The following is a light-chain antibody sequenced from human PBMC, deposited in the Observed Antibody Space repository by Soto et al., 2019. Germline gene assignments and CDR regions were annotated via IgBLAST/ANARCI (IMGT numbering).Light chain of an antibody. V-gene: IGLV1-47*02. CDR3: AAWDGSLSGRV. CDR2: TND. CDR1: SSNVGVNY. Sequence: QSALTQPPSVSGTPGQRVTIYCSGSSSNVGVNYVYWYQHFPGTAPKLLIHTNDQRPSGVPDRFSGSKSGTSASLAISGLRSEDEADYSCAAWDGSLSGRVFGGGTKVTVL. J-gene: IGLJ3*02.